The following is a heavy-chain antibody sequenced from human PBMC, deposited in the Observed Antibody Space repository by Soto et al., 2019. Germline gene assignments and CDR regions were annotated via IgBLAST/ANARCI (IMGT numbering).Heavy chain of an antibody. CDR3: ARGLSYSSRRYNWFDP. CDR1: GFTFSSYW. CDR2: IKQDGSEK. J-gene: IGHJ5*02. D-gene: IGHD3-10*01. Sequence: GGSLRLSCAASGFTFSSYWMSWVRQAPGKGLEWVANIKQDGSEKYYVDSVKGRFTISRDNAKNSLYLQMNSLRAEDTAVYYCARGLSYSSRRYNWFDPWGKGTLVTVSS. V-gene: IGHV3-7*01.